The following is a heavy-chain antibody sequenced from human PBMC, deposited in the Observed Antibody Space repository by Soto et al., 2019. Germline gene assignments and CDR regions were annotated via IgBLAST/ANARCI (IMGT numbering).Heavy chain of an antibody. V-gene: IGHV3-30-3*01. CDR3: ARGDREDIAVVVGARPGEYGVDV. J-gene: IGHJ6*02. D-gene: IGHD2-15*01. CDR2: LSYDGSNK. Sequence: GGSLRLSCAASGFTFRSYAMHWVRQAPGKGLECVAVLSYDGSNKFYRDSVKGRFTISRDNSKNTLYLQINSLRYEDTAVYYCARGDREDIAVVVGARPGEYGVDVWGQGTTVTVSS. CDR1: GFTFRSYA.